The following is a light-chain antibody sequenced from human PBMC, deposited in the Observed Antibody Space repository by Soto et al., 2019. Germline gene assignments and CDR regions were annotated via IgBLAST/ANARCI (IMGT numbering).Light chain of an antibody. CDR1: SSDVGGYNY. J-gene: IGLJ1*01. Sequence: QSALTQPASVSGSPGQSITISCTGTSSDVGGYNYVSWYQQHPGKAPKLMIYDVSNRPSGVSNRFSGSKSGNTASLTISGLQDEDESDYYCSSYTGSSTYVFGTGTKLTVL. CDR3: SSYTGSSTYV. V-gene: IGLV2-14*03. CDR2: DVS.